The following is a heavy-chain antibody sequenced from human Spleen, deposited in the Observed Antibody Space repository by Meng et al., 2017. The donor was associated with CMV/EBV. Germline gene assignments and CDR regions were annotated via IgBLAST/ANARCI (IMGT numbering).Heavy chain of an antibody. CDR1: GGPIRNNLW. V-gene: IGHV4-4*02. J-gene: IGHJ4*02. CDR2: VFSGGTT. CDR3: ARKSLCSSISCYDF. D-gene: IGHD3/OR15-3a*01. Sequence: VSGGPIRNNLWWSWVRQTPEKGLEWIGEVFSGGTTTYNPSLRSRVSMSVDKSKSQISLTLTSVTAADTAVYHCARKSLCSSISCYDFWGRGTLVTVSS.